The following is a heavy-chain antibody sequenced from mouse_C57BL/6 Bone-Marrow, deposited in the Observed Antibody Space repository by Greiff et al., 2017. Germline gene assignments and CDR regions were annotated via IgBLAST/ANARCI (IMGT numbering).Heavy chain of an antibody. V-gene: IGHV1-82*01. J-gene: IGHJ4*01. D-gene: IGHD2-4*01. Sequence: VQLQQSGPELVKPGASVKISCKASGYAFSSSWMNWVKQRPGKGLEWIGRIYPGDGDTNYNGKFKGKATLSADKSSSTAYRQLSSLTSEDSAVYFCARDDYDRRSYAMDYWGQGTSVTVSS. CDR3: ARDDYDRRSYAMDY. CDR1: GYAFSSSW. CDR2: IYPGDGDT.